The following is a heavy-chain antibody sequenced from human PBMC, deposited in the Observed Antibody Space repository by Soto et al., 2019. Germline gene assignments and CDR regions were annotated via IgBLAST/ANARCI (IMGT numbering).Heavy chain of an antibody. CDR1: GGSITSNW. CDR3: VNHDSYRLDS. V-gene: IGHV4-4*02. D-gene: IGHD2-21*02. J-gene: IGHJ5*01. CDR2: MYHSGSA. Sequence: PSETLSLTCVVSGGSITSNWWSWVRQPPGKGLEWIGEMYHSGSANYKPSLTTRVTMSVDESKNEFSLKLTSVTAADTAVYYCVNHDSYRLDSWGQGTLVTVS.